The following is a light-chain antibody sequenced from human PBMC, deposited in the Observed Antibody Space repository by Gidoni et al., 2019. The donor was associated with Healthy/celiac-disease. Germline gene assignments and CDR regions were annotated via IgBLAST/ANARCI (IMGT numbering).Light chain of an antibody. Sequence: EIVLTQSPGTLSLSPRQRATLACRARKSVSSNYLAWYQKRPGKAPRLLIYGASSRATGIPDRFSGSGSGKDFHLTISRLEPEDFAVYYWQQYGSSPRRTFGQGTKVEIK. CDR1: KSVSSNY. CDR2: GAS. J-gene: IGKJ1*01. V-gene: IGKV3-20*01. CDR3: QQYGSSPRRT.